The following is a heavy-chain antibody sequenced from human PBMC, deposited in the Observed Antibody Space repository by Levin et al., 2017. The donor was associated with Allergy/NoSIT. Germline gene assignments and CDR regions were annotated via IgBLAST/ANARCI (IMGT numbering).Heavy chain of an antibody. Sequence: GGSLRLSCAASGFTFSNYGMHWVRQAPGKGLEWVALISYDGSNKDYADSVKGRFTISRDNSKNTLDLQMNSLRAEDTAVYYCAKSHDSRGYYHFDYWGQGTLVTVSS. CDR1: GFTFSNYG. V-gene: IGHV3-30*18. D-gene: IGHD3-22*01. CDR2: ISYDGSNK. CDR3: AKSHDSRGYYHFDY. J-gene: IGHJ4*02.